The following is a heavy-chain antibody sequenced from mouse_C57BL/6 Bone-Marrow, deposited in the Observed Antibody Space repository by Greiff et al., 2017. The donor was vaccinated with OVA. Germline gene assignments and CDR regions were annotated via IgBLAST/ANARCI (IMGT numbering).Heavy chain of an antibody. V-gene: IGHV1-81*01. CDR3: ARKALRRNFDY. CDR1: GYTFTSYG. J-gene: IGHJ2*01. CDR2: IYPRSGNT. D-gene: IGHD2-12*01. Sequence: VQLQQSGAELARPGASVKLSCKASGYTFTSYGISWVKQRTGQGLEWIGEIYPRSGNTYYNEQFKGKATLTADKSSSTAYMEHRSLTSEDAAVYFCARKALRRNFDYWGQGTTLTVSS.